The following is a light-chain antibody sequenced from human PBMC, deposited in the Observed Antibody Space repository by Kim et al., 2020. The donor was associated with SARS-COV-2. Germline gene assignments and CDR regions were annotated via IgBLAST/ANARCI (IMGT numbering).Light chain of an antibody. CDR3: CSYAGSSTYV. CDR2: EVS. Sequence: GQSITISCTGTSSDVGSYNLASWYQQHPGKAPKLMIYEVSKRPSGVSNRFSGSKSGNTASLTISGLQAEDEADYYCCSYAGSSTYVFGGGTKLTVL. J-gene: IGLJ3*02. CDR1: SSDVGSYNL. V-gene: IGLV2-23*02.